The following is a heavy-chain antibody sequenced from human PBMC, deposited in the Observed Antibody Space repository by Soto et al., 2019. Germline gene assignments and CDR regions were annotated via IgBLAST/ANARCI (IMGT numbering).Heavy chain of an antibody. CDR2: IWYDGSNK. CDR1: GFTFSSYG. V-gene: IGHV3-33*01. J-gene: IGHJ6*03. D-gene: IGHD1-26*01. Sequence: PGGSLRLSCAASGFTFSSYGMHWFRQAPGKGLEWVAVIWYDGSNKYHADSVKGRFTISRDNSKNTVYLQMNGLRAEDTAVYYCARDPTLVDYYYYMDVWGKGTTVTVSS. CDR3: ARDPTLVDYYYYMDV.